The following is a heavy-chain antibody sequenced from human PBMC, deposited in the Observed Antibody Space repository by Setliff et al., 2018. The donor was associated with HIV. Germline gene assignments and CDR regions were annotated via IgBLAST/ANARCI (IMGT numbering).Heavy chain of an antibody. J-gene: IGHJ4*02. Sequence: GASVKVSCKASGYTFSNYALHWVRQAPGQRLEWMGWINTGNGNTNYSQKFQDRVTITRDTSASTAYMELSSLRSEDTAVYYCARDLSIAAVGTDVGGFFDHWGQGTLVTVSS. CDR2: INTGNGNT. CDR1: GYTFSNYA. D-gene: IGHD6-13*01. CDR3: ARDLSIAAVGTDVGGFFDH. V-gene: IGHV1-3*04.